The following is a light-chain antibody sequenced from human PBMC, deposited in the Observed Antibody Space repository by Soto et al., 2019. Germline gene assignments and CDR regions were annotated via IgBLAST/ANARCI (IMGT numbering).Light chain of an antibody. J-gene: IGKJ1*01. CDR2: AAS. V-gene: IGKV1-8*01. CDR3: QQSYSTTWT. CDR1: QGISSY. Sequence: AIRLTQSPSSFSASTGDRVTLTCRASQGISSYLAWYQQKPGKAPKLLIYAASTLQSGVPSRFSGSGSETDFTLTISSLQPEDFATYSCQQSYSTTWTFGQGTKVDIK.